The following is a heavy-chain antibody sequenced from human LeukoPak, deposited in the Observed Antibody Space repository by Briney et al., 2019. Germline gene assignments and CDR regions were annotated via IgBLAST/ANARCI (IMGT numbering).Heavy chain of an antibody. CDR2: IYTSGST. V-gene: IGHV4-4*07. J-gene: IGHJ5*02. CDR1: GGSISSYY. D-gene: IGHD3-22*01. CDR3: ARDRGITMRRTMDNWFDP. Sequence: SETLSLTCTVSGGSISSYYWSWIRQPAGEGLEWIGRIYTSGSTNYNPSLMGRVTMSVDTSKNQFSLKLSSVTAADTAVYYGARDRGITMRRTMDNWFDPWGQGTLVTVSS.